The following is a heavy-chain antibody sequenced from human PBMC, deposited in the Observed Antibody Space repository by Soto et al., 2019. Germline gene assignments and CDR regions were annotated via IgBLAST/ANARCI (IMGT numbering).Heavy chain of an antibody. V-gene: IGHV3-74*01. D-gene: IGHD1-1*01. CDR3: ARGGLEPFDY. CDR2: INDYGTTI. J-gene: IGHJ4*02. Sequence: EVQLVESGGGLVQPGGSLRLSCAASGFNLGSYWMHWVRQAPGKGLVWVSRINDYGTTINYAESVEGRSTISRDDAKSEVYLQMNNLRYEDTAVYYCARGGLEPFDYWGQGALGTVSS. CDR1: GFNLGSYW.